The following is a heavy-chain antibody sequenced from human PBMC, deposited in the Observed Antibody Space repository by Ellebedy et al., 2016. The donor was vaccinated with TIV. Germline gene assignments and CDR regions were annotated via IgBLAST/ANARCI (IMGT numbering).Heavy chain of an antibody. CDR3: VRGGYLQLERRFDY. V-gene: IGHV3-23*01. J-gene: IGHJ4*02. CDR1: GLTFSSHA. Sequence: GESLKIPCAASGLTFSSHAMSWVRQAPGKGLEWVSSITESGGNTYYADSVKGRFTISRDNSKDTLFLQMNSLRAEDTAVYYCVRGGYLQLERRFDYWGQGTLVTVSS. CDR2: ITESGGNT. D-gene: IGHD1-1*01.